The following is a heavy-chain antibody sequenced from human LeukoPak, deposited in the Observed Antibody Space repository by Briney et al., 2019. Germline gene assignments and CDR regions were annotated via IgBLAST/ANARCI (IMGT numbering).Heavy chain of an antibody. D-gene: IGHD3-3*01. CDR2: ISAYNGNT. Sequence: ASVKVSCKASGYTFTSYGISWVRQAPGQGLERMGWISAYNGNTNYAQKLQGRVTMTTDTSTSTAYMELRSLRSDDTAVYYCARGGRGFLEWLPPRFDPWGQGTLVTVSS. J-gene: IGHJ5*02. V-gene: IGHV1-18*01. CDR1: GYTFTSYG. CDR3: ARGGRGFLEWLPPRFDP.